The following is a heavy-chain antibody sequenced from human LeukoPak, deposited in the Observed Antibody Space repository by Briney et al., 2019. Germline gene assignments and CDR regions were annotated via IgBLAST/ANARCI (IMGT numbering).Heavy chain of an antibody. CDR3: AKDMGYGGNEGAFFDY. D-gene: IGHD4-23*01. J-gene: IGHJ4*02. CDR1: GFTFDDYA. V-gene: IGHV3-9*01. CDR2: ISWNSGSI. Sequence: PGGSLRLSCAASGFTFDDYAMHWVRQAPGKGLEWVSGISWNSGSIGYADSVKGRFTISRDNAKNSLYLQMNSLRAEDTALYYCAKDMGYGGNEGAFFDYWGQGTLVTVSS.